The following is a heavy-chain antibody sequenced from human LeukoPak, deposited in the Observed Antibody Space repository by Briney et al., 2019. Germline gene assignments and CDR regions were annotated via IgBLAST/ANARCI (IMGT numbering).Heavy chain of an antibody. CDR1: GGPFSGYY. Sequence: SETLSLTCVVYGGPFSGYYWSWIRQPPGKGLEWIGEINHSGSANYNPSLKSRVTISVDTSKNQSSLKMSSVTAADTAVYYCARRTEYCGGDCYSDYWGQGTLVTVSS. D-gene: IGHD2-21*02. J-gene: IGHJ4*02. CDR3: ARRTEYCGGDCYSDY. CDR2: INHSGSA. V-gene: IGHV4-34*01.